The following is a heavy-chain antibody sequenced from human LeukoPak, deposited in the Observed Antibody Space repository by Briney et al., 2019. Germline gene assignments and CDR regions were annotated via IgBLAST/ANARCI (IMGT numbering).Heavy chain of an antibody. D-gene: IGHD6-19*01. J-gene: IGHJ4*02. CDR2: IIPIFGTA. V-gene: IGHV1-69*13. CDR1: GGTFSSYA. CDR3: AGSPGIAVAGSFDY. Sequence: SVKVSCKASGGTFSSYAISWVRQAPGQGLEWMGGIIPIFGTANYAQKFQGRVTITADESTSTAYMELSSLRSEDTAVYYCAGSPGIAVAGSFDYWGQGTLVTVSS.